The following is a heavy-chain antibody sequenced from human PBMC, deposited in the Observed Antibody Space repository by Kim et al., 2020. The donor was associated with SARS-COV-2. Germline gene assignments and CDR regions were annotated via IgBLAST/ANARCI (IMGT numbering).Heavy chain of an antibody. CDR3: ATGIAAAGYYSYYGMDV. Sequence: ASVKVSCKVSGYTLTELSMHWVRQAPGKGLEWMGGFDPEDGETIYAQKFQGRVTMTEDTSTDTAYMELSSLRSEDTAVYYCATGIAAAGYYSYYGMDVWGQGTTVTVSS. D-gene: IGHD6-13*01. J-gene: IGHJ6*02. CDR1: GYTLTELS. CDR2: FDPEDGET. V-gene: IGHV1-24*01.